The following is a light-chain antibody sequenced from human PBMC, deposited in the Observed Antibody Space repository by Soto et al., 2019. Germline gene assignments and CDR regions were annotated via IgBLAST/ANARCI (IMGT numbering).Light chain of an antibody. CDR2: GAS. CDR1: QGVSRK. V-gene: IGKV3-15*01. Sequence: DIVMTQSPATLSVAPGERVTFSCRASQGVSRKLAWYQHKPGQAPRLLISGASTGANCIPAGFSGSGSGTEFTLTISSLQSEECAIYYCQQYHTWPITFGGGTKVEIK. CDR3: QQYHTWPIT. J-gene: IGKJ4*01.